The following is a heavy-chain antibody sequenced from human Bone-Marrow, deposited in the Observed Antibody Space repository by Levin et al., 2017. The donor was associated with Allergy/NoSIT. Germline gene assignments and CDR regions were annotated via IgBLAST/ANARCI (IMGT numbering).Heavy chain of an antibody. CDR3: ARDPGLFIYYYDYGMDV. D-gene: IGHD3-10*02. J-gene: IGHJ6*02. CDR1: GFTFSSYA. V-gene: IGHV3-30-3*01. Sequence: GESLKISCAASGFTFSSYAMHWVRQAPGKGLEWVAVISYDGSNKYYADSVKGRFTISRDNSKNTLYLQMNSLRAEDTAVYYCARDPGLFIYYYDYGMDVWGQGTTVTVSS. CDR2: ISYDGSNK.